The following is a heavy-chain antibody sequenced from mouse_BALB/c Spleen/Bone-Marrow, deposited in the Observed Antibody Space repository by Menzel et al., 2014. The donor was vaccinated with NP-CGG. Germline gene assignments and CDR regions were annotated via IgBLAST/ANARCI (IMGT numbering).Heavy chain of an antibody. D-gene: IGHD1-2*01. Sequence: EVQVVESGGGLVQPGGPRKLSCAASGFTFSSFGMHWVRQAPEKGLEWVAYISSGSSTIYYADTVKGRFTISRDNPKNTLFLQMTSLRSEDTAMYYCARSLLRLSYAMDYWGQGTSVTVSS. CDR1: GFTFSSFG. V-gene: IGHV5-17*02. CDR3: ARSLLRLSYAMDY. CDR2: ISSGSSTI. J-gene: IGHJ4*01.